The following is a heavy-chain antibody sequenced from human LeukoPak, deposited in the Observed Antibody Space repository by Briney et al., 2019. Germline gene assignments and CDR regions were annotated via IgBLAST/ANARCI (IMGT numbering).Heavy chain of an antibody. CDR2: IYYSGST. V-gene: IGHV4-59*08. CDR3: ARLELLWFGELLAHNWFDP. J-gene: IGHJ5*02. D-gene: IGHD3-10*01. Sequence: SETLSLTCTVSGGSISSYYWSWIRQPPGKGLEWIGYIYYSGSTNYNPSLKSRVTISVDTSKNQFSLKLSSVTAADTAVYYCARLELLWFGELLAHNWFDPWGQGTLVTVSS. CDR1: GGSISSYY.